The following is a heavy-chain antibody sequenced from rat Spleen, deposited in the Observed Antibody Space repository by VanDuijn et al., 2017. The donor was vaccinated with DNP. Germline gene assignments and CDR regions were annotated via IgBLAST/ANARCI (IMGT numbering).Heavy chain of an antibody. CDR3: ARGLNYGGYIYSWYFDF. Sequence: EVQLQESGPGLVKPSQSLSLTCSVTGYSITSHYWGWIRKFPGNKMEWMGYINYSGATAYNPSLRSRISITRDTSKNQFFLQLNSVTTEDTATYYCARGLNYGGYIYSWYFDFWGPGTMVTVSS. CDR2: INYSGAT. J-gene: IGHJ1*01. CDR1: GYSITSHY. D-gene: IGHD1-11*01. V-gene: IGHV3-1*01.